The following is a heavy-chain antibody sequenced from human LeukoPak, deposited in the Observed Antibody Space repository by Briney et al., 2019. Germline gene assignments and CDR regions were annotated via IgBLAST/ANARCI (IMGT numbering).Heavy chain of an antibody. J-gene: IGHJ3*02. Sequence: GESLKISCKGSGSRLTSYWIGGGGRLPGKGLEWRGIIYPGEFDTRYSPSFQGQVTISADKSISTAYLQWSSLKASDTAMYYCARHPGDDAFDIWGQGTMVTVSS. V-gene: IGHV5-51*01. CDR1: GSRLTSYW. CDR3: ARHPGDDAFDI. CDR2: IYPGEFDT.